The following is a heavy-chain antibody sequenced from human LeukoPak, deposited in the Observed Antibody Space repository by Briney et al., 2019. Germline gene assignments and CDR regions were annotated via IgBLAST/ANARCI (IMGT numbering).Heavy chain of an antibody. V-gene: IGHV3-48*02. J-gene: IGHJ4*02. CDR2: ISSSSSTI. CDR3: AREGIVHSSGWYDY. D-gene: IGHD6-19*01. CDR1: GFTFSSYS. Sequence: GGSLRLSCAASGFTFSSYSMNWVRQAPGKGLEWVSYISSSSSTIYYADSVKGRFTISRDNAKNSLYLQMNSLRDEDTAVYYCAREGIVHSSGWYDYWGQGTLVTVSS.